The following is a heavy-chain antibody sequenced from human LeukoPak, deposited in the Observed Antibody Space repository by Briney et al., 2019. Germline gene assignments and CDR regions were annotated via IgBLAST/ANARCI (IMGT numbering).Heavy chain of an antibody. CDR1: GGSIISPY. V-gene: IGHV4-59*11. CDR2: LHYSGST. J-gene: IGHJ4*02. CDR3: ARHPELYFFDY. D-gene: IGHD3-10*01. Sequence: SETLSLTCTVSGGSIISPYWSWIRQPPGRGLEWIGYLHYSGSTNYNPSLKSRVTMSVDTSKNQFSLKMRFVTAADTAVYYCARHPELYFFDYWGQGTLVTVSS.